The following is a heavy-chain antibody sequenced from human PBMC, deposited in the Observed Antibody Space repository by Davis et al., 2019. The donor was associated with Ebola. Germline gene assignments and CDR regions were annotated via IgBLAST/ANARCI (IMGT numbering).Heavy chain of an antibody. CDR1: GFSISSYA. CDR3: ARDSQVVVAALGLAWHWFDP. D-gene: IGHD2-15*01. V-gene: IGHV3-30-3*01. J-gene: IGHJ5*02. CDR2: ISYDGSNK. Sequence: PGGSLRLSCAASGFSISSYAMHWVRQAPGKGLEWVAVISYDGSNKYYADSVKGRFTISRDNAKNSLYLQMNSLRGEDTAVYYCARDSQVVVAALGLAWHWFDPWGQGTLVTVSS.